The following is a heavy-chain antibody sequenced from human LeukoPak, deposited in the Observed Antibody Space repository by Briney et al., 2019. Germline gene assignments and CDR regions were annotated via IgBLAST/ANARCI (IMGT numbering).Heavy chain of an antibody. CDR3: AKRDAAGAGSGYYYMDV. D-gene: IGHD6-13*01. CDR1: GFTFSSYG. J-gene: IGHJ6*03. Sequence: GRSLRLSCAASGFTFSSYGMHWVRQAPGKGLEWVAVISFDGTNKYCADFVKGRFTISRDNSKNTLNLQMNSLRPEDTAMYYCAKRDAAGAGSGYYYMDVWGKGTTVTVSS. CDR2: ISFDGTNK. V-gene: IGHV3-30*18.